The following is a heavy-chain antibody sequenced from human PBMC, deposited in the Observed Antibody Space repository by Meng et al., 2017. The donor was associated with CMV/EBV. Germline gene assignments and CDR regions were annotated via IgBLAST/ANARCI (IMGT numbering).Heavy chain of an antibody. CDR1: GGPFRGYA. CDR2: IIPIFGTA. J-gene: IGHJ4*02. D-gene: IGHD5-12*01. CDR3: AREGALAYFDY. V-gene: IGHV1-69*12. Sequence: GQLGTGGGEGKRPGSSVKVSCKATGGPFRGYAISWVRQAPGQGVEWMRGIIPIFGTANYAQKFQGRVTITADESTSTAYMELSSLRSEDTAVYYCAREGALAYFDYWGQGTLVTVSS.